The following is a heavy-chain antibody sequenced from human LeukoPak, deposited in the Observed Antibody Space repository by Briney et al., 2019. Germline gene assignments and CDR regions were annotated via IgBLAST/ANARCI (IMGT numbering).Heavy chain of an antibody. J-gene: IGHJ5*02. D-gene: IGHD2-2*01. CDR3: ARAPGGYCSSTSCHPSRSWFDP. CDR2: ISAYNGNT. V-gene: IGHV1-18*01. Sequence: ASVKVSCKASGYTFTSYGISWVRQAPGQGLEWMGWISAYNGNTNYAQKLQGRVTMTTDTSTSTAYMELRSLRSEDTAVYYCARAPGGYCSSTSCHPSRSWFDPWGQGTLVTVSS. CDR1: GYTFTSYG.